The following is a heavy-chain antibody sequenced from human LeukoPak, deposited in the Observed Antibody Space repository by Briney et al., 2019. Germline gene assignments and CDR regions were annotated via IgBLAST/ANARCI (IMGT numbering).Heavy chain of an antibody. D-gene: IGHD3-3*01. J-gene: IGHJ5*02. CDR2: IYYSGST. CDR1: GGSISSYY. Sequence: PSETLSLTCTVSGGSISSYYWSWIRQPPGKGLEWIGYIYYSGSTNYNPSLKSRVTISVDTSKNQFSLKLSSVTAADTAVYYCAREERITIFGVVSNWFDPWGQGTLVTVSS. CDR3: AREERITIFGVVSNWFDP. V-gene: IGHV4-59*01.